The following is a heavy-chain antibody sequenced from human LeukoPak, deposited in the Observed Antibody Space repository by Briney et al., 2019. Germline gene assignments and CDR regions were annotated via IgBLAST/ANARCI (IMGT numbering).Heavy chain of an antibody. Sequence: GGSLRLSCAASGFTVTSTHMSWVRQAPGKGLEWVSVIYSGGSTYYADSVEGRFTISRDNSKNTLFLQMNCLRAEDTAVYYCARGYTSGWLYFDYWGQGTLVTVSS. V-gene: IGHV3-53*01. D-gene: IGHD6-19*01. CDR1: GFTVTSTH. CDR3: ARGYTSGWLYFDY. CDR2: IYSGGST. J-gene: IGHJ4*02.